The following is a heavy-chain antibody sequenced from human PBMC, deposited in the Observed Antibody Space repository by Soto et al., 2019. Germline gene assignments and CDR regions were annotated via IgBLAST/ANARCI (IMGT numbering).Heavy chain of an antibody. CDR1: GGSISIGGYY. V-gene: IGHV4-31*03. CDR2: IFYSGTT. CDR3: ARSVDP. Sequence: QVQLQESGPGLVKPSQTLSLTFTVSGGSISIGGYYCSWRRQHAGKGLEWIGYIFYSGTTYYNPSLKSRVTITVDTPKNQFSLKLSSVTAADTAVYYCARSVDPWGQGTLVTVSS. J-gene: IGHJ5*02.